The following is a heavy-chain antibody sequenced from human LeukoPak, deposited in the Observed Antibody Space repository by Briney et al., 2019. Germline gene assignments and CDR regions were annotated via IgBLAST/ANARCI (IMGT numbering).Heavy chain of an antibody. CDR3: VRGNDYGGPHY. V-gene: IGHV3-9*01. J-gene: IGHJ4*02. CDR2: IRWHSGSI. CDR1: GFTFDDYA. Sequence: GGSLRLSCAASGFTFDDYAMHWVRQAPGKGLEWVSGIRWHSGSIGYADSVKGRFTISRDNAKNSLYLQMNSLRAEDAAVYYCVRGNDYGGPHYWGQGTLVTVSS. D-gene: IGHD4-23*01.